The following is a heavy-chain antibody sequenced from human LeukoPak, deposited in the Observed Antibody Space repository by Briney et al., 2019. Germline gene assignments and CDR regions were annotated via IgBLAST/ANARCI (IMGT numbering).Heavy chain of an antibody. Sequence: PGGSLRLSCAASGFTFSSYAMSWVRQAPGKGLEWVSAISGSGGSTYYADSVKGRFTISRDNSKNTLYLRMNSLRAEDTAVYYCAKGPAQHYDFWSSNYFDYWGQGTLVTVSS. CDR2: ISGSGGST. CDR1: GFTFSSYA. V-gene: IGHV3-23*01. J-gene: IGHJ4*02. CDR3: AKGPAQHYDFWSSNYFDY. D-gene: IGHD3-3*01.